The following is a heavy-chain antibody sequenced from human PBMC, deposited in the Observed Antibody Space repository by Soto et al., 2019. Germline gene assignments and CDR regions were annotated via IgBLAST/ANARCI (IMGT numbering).Heavy chain of an antibody. V-gene: IGHV1-69*01. CDR1: GGTVSSYA. CDR2: FIPIFVSA. CDR3: ARDVSSDTTGFRGYDL. Sequence: QLHLVQSGAKVKKAGSSVKVSYKASGGTVSSYAITWVRQVPGKGLEWMGVFIPIFVSAHYAPKFQGRITITADESTSTAYMELSGLTSEDTAIYYCARDVSSDTTGFRGYDLWGQGTQVTVSS. J-gene: IGHJ4*02. D-gene: IGHD3-10*01.